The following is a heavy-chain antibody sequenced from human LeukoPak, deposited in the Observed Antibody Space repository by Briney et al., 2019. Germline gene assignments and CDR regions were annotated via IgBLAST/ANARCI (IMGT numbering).Heavy chain of an antibody. J-gene: IGHJ3*02. CDR3: ARGWFAHYYYDSSGQSPGYAFDI. D-gene: IGHD3-22*01. CDR2: INHSGST. Sequence: SETLSLTCAVYGGSFSGYYWSWIRQPPGKGLEWIGEINHSGSTNYNPSLKSRVTISVDTSKNQFSLKLSSVTAADTAVYYCARGWFAHYYYDSSGQSPGYAFDIWGQGTMVTVSS. V-gene: IGHV4-34*01. CDR1: GGSFSGYY.